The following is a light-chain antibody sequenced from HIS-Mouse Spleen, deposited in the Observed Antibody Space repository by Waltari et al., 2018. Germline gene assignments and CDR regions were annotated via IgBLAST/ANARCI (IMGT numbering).Light chain of an antibody. CDR3: SSYAGSNNLV. Sequence: QSALTQPPSASGSPGQSVTISCTGTSSDVGGYNYVSWYQQHPGKAPKLMIYEVSKRPSGVPDRVSGSKSGNTASLTASGLQAEDEADYYCSSYAGSNNLVFGGGTKLTVL. V-gene: IGLV2-8*01. CDR1: SSDVGGYNY. CDR2: EVS. J-gene: IGLJ2*01.